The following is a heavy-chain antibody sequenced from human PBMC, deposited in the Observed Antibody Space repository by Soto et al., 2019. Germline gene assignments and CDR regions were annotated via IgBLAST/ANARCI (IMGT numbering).Heavy chain of an antibody. D-gene: IGHD3-3*01. Sequence: EVQVLESGGGLVQPGGSLRLSCTASGFTFSSYAMSWVRQAPGKGLEWVSTISGSGGTTYYADSVKGRFSISRDISKNTLYLQMNSLRAEDTAVYYCAKSIALWSGYSDYWGQGTLVTVSS. CDR1: GFTFSSYA. V-gene: IGHV3-23*01. J-gene: IGHJ4*02. CDR3: AKSIALWSGYSDY. CDR2: ISGSGGTT.